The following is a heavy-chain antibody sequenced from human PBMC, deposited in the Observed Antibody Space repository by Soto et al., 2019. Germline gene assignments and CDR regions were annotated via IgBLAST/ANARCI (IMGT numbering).Heavy chain of an antibody. CDR3: AREIAAASNWLDP. J-gene: IGHJ5*02. CDR2: INPRGGVA. Sequence: GASVKFSCKASGYTFTSCYMHWVRQAPGQVREWMVIINPRGGVASYXXKVQGRVXXTRDAATSIGXVELSXRGCEDTAVYYCAREIAAASNWLDPWVQGTLVTVSS. D-gene: IGHD6-13*01. V-gene: IGHV1-46*01. CDR1: GYTFTSCY.